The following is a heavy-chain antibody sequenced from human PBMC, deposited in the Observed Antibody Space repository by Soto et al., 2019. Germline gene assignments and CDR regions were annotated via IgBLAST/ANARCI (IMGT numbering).Heavy chain of an antibody. CDR1: GGSFSGYY. CDR2: INHSGST. CDR3: ARGLQGVAPAAKPKTGGFDY. V-gene: IGHV4-34*01. J-gene: IGHJ4*02. Sequence: SETLSLTCAVYGGSFSGYYWSWIRQPPGKGLEWIGEINHSGSTNYNPSLKSRVTISVDTSKNQFSLKLSSVTAADTAVYYCARGLQGVAPAAKPKTGGFDYWGQGTLVTVSS. D-gene: IGHD2-2*02.